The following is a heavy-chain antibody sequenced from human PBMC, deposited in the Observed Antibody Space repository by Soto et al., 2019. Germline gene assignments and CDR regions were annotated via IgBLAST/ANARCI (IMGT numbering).Heavy chain of an antibody. Sequence: QVQLVQSGAEVKKPGASVKVSCKASGYTFTSYGISWVRQAPGQGLEWMGWISAYNGGTNYAQKFQGRVTMTRDTSISTAYMELSRLRSDDTAVYYCAREGVTMVRGVGWFDPWGQGTLVTVSS. CDR2: ISAYNGGT. CDR3: AREGVTMVRGVGWFDP. CDR1: GYTFTSYG. D-gene: IGHD3-10*01. V-gene: IGHV1-18*04. J-gene: IGHJ5*02.